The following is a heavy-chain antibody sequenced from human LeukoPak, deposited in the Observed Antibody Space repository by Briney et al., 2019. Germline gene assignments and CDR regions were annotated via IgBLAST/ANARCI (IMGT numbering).Heavy chain of an antibody. D-gene: IGHD3-22*01. CDR3: ARPYYYDSRIDP. J-gene: IGHJ5*02. Sequence: SETLSLTCTVSGGSISSGDYYWSWIRQSPGKGLEWIGYMYYSGSTYYNPSLKSRVVISVVTSKNQFSLKLSSVTAADTAVYYCARPYYYDSRIDPWGQGILVTVSS. CDR1: GGSISSGDYY. CDR2: MYYSGST. V-gene: IGHV4-30-4*01.